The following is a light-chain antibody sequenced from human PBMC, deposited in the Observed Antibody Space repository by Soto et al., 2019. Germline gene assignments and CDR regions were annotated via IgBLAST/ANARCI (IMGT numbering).Light chain of an antibody. V-gene: IGLV2-11*01. J-gene: IGLJ3*02. Sequence: QSALTQPRSVSGSLGQSVTISCTGTSSEVGYGKYVSWYQQHPGKAPKLMIFDVNKRPSGVPDRFSASKSGNTASLTIAGLQAEDEADYYCCSYEGSSTLFGGGTKLTVL. CDR1: SSEVGYGKY. CDR3: CSYEGSSTL. CDR2: DVN.